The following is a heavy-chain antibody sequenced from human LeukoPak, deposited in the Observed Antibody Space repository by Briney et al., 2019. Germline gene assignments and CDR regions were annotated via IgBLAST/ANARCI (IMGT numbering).Heavy chain of an antibody. J-gene: IGHJ4*02. Sequence: SETLSLTCTVSGGSIRYYYWSWIRQSPGKGLEWIGYTYYNGSTNYNPSLKSRVTISVDMSKNQFSLKMSSVTAADTAVYYCARKGGLFDYWGQGRLVTVSS. D-gene: IGHD2-15*01. CDR2: TYYNGST. V-gene: IGHV4-59*01. CDR3: ARKGGLFDY. CDR1: GGSIRYYY.